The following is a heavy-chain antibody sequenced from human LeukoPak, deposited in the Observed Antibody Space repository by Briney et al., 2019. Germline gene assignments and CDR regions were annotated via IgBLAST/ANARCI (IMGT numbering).Heavy chain of an antibody. D-gene: IGHD5-12*01. CDR1: GGSISSGGYS. CDR3: ARVSILGYSGYDSAVGVVTPTVDY. Sequence: SQTLSLTCAVSGGSISSGGYSWSWIRQPPGKGLEWIGYIYHSGSTYYNPSLKSRVTISVDRSKNQFSLKLSSVTAADTAVYYCARVSILGYSGYDSAVGVVTPTVDYWGQGTLVTVSS. J-gene: IGHJ4*02. V-gene: IGHV4-30-2*01. CDR2: IYHSGST.